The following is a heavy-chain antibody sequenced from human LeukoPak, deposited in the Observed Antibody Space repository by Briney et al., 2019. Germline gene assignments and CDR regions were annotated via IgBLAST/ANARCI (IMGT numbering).Heavy chain of an antibody. J-gene: IGHJ4*02. D-gene: IGHD3-10*01. CDR2: ISGSGGST. CDR3: AKSFYYNSGSWGIIDY. V-gene: IGHV3-23*01. CDR1: GFTFSSYA. Sequence: GGSLRLSCAASGFTFSSYAMSWVRQAPGKGLEWVSGISGSGGSTYYADSVKGRFTISRDNSKNTLYLQMNSLRAEGTAVYYCAKSFYYNSGSWGIIDYWGQGTLVTVSS.